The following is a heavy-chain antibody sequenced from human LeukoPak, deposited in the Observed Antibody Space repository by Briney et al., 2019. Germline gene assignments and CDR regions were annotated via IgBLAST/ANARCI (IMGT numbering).Heavy chain of an antibody. CDR1: GGSISAYY. J-gene: IGHJ6*03. CDR3: ARVAIPYDISPYDDVYMDV. CDR2: IYYSGSS. D-gene: IGHD3-22*01. Sequence: SETLSLTSTVSGGSISAYYWSWIRQSPGQGLEWFGYIYYSGSSNYNPSLQSRVTISVDTSKNRFSLKLTSVTAADTAVYFCARVAIPYDISPYDDVYMDVWGKGTTVTVSS. V-gene: IGHV4-59*01.